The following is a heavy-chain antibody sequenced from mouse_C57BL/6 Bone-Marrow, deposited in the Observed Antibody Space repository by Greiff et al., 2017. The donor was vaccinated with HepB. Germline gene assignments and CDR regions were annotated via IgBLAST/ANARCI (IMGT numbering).Heavy chain of an antibody. V-gene: IGHV6-6*01. CDR2: IRNKANNHAT. CDR1: GFTFSDAW. Sequence: EVKLMESGGGLVQPGGSMKLSCAASGFTFSDAWMDWVRQSPEKGLEWVAEIRNKANNHATYYAESVKGRFTISRDDSKSSVYLQMNSLRAEDTGIYYCTRTGTDGFYAMDYWGQGTSVTVSS. CDR3: TRTGTDGFYAMDY. J-gene: IGHJ4*01. D-gene: IGHD4-1*01.